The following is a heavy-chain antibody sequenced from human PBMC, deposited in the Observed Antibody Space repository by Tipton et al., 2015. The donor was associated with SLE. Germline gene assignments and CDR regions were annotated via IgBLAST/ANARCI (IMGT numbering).Heavy chain of an antibody. D-gene: IGHD6-19*01. CDR2: IFHSGGT. CDR3: ARDASGGWYGWLDP. J-gene: IGHJ5*02. Sequence: LRLSCAISSDSISSAGYSWTWIRQPPGKDLEWIGYIFHSGGTYYNPSLQSRVTISIDRSKNQFSLKLTSVTAADTAVYYRARDASGGWYGWLDPWGQGTLVTVSS. CDR1: SDSISSAGYS. V-gene: IGHV4-30-2*01.